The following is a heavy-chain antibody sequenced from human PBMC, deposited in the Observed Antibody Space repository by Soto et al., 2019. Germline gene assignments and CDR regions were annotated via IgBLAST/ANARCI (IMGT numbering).Heavy chain of an antibody. V-gene: IGHV3-21*01. CDR1: GFTFSSYS. D-gene: IGHD3-22*01. CDR3: AKALNYYDSSGYDY. J-gene: IGHJ4*02. Sequence: EVQLVESGGGLVKPGGSLRLSCAASGFTFSSYSMNWVHQAPGKGLEWVSSISSSSSYIYYADSVKGRFTISRDNAKNSLYLQMNSLRAEDTAVYYCAKALNYYDSSGYDYWGQGTLVTVSS. CDR2: ISSSSSYI.